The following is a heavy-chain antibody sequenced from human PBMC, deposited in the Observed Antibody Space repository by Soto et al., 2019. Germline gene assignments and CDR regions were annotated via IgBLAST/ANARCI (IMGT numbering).Heavy chain of an antibody. D-gene: IGHD3-10*01. V-gene: IGHV1-18*01. J-gene: IGHJ5*02. CDR3: ARVITRGYYGSGSYRPRWFDP. CDR2: ISAYNGNT. CDR1: GYNFSSYG. Sequence: GSGEGSCKASGYNFSSYGIRWGGQGPGQRGERMGWISAYNGNTNYAQKLQGRVTMTTDTSTSTAYMELRSLRSDDTAVYYCARVITRGYYGSGSYRPRWFDPWGQGTLVTVSS.